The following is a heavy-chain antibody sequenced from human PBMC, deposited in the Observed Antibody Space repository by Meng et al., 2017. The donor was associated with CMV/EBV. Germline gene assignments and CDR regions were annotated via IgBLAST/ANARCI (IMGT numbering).Heavy chain of an antibody. Sequence: ASVKVSCKASGYTFTGYYMHWVRQAPGQGLEWMGWINPNSGGTNYAQKFQGRVTMTRDTSISTAYMELSRLRSDDTAVYYCARSRIQQWSHHYYYGMDVWGQGTTVTVSS. V-gene: IGHV1-2*02. CDR2: INPNSGGT. J-gene: IGHJ6*02. CDR3: ARSRIQQWSHHYYYGMDV. CDR1: GYTFTGYY. D-gene: IGHD5-18*01.